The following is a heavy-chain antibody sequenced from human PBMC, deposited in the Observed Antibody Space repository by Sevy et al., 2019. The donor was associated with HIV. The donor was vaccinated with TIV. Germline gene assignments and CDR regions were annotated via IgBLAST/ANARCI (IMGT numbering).Heavy chain of an antibody. D-gene: IGHD1-1*01. CDR1: GGSISSYF. CDR3: ARDSTTRPRVLDY. CDR2: IYFTGNT. V-gene: IGHV4-59*01. J-gene: IGHJ4*02. Sequence: SETLSLTCSVSGGSISSYFWTWVRQSPGKGLEWIGNIYFTGNTDYSPSLKSRVTLSLDTSKSQFSLTLKSVTAADTFTYFCARDSTTRPRVLDYWGQGTLVTVSS.